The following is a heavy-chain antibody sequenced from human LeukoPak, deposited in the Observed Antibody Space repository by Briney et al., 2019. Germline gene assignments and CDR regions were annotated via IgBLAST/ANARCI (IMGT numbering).Heavy chain of an antibody. CDR1: GGSISSYY. CDR2: MSKSGST. J-gene: IGHJ4*02. CDR3: ARHKGSSTWYPFDY. Sequence: SETQSLTCIVSGGSISSYYWSWIRQPPGKGLEWIGYMSKSGSTNYNPSLQSRVTILVDTSKNQFSLKLSSATAADTAVYYCARHKGSSTWYPFDYWGQGTLVTVSS. V-gene: IGHV4-59*08. D-gene: IGHD6-13*01.